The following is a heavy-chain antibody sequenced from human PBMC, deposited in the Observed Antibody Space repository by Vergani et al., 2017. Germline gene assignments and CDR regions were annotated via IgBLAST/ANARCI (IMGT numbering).Heavy chain of an antibody. D-gene: IGHD2-2*01. Sequence: QLVESGGGWVQPGGSLRLSCVVSGFDFSSYIMNWVRQAPGKGLEWVSFVSTGTKSQSNAESEKGRFTISRDSAKNSLYLQMDSRRAEDTAVYYCAREYSSTSGRAFEFWGQGTKVTVSS. J-gene: IGHJ3*01. CDR3: AREYSSTSGRAFEF. CDR1: GFDFSSYI. CDR2: VSTGTKSQ. V-gene: IGHV3-48*01.